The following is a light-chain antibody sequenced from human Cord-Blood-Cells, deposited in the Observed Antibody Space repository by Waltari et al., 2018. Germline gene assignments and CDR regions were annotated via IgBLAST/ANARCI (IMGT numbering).Light chain of an antibody. CDR2: WAS. CDR3: QQYYSTPYT. Sequence: DIVMTQSPDSLAVPLGESATINCKYRQSVLYSSNNKNYLAWYQQKPGQPPKLLIYWASTRESGVPDRFSGSGSGTDFTLTISSLQAEDVAVYYCQQYYSTPYTFGQGTKLEIK. V-gene: IGKV4-1*01. J-gene: IGKJ2*01. CDR1: QSVLYSSNNKNY.